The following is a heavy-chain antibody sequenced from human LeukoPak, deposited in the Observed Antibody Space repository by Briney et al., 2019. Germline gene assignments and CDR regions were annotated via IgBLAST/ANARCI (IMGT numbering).Heavy chain of an antibody. Sequence: GGTLRLSCAASGFTFSSYGMGWVRQAPGKGLEWVSALSSSGGSTYYADSVKGRFTISRDNSKNTLYLQMNGLRAEDTALYYCAKDRTGTTGRVWSDPWGQGTLVTISS. J-gene: IGHJ5*02. CDR3: AKDRTGTTGRVWSDP. CDR2: LSSSGGST. D-gene: IGHD1-1*01. V-gene: IGHV3-23*01. CDR1: GFTFSSYG.